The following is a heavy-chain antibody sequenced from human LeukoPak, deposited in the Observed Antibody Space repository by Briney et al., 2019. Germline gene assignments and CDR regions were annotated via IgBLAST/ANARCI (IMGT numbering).Heavy chain of an antibody. CDR3: ARYSSGWYGGYWYFDL. D-gene: IGHD6-19*01. V-gene: IGHV4-34*01. CDR1: GGSFSGYY. J-gene: IGHJ2*01. CDR2: INHGGST. Sequence: SETLSLTCAVFGGSFSGYYWSWIRQPPGKGLEWIGEINHGGSTNYNPSLKSRVTISLDTSKNQFSLKLSSVTAADTAVYYCARYSSGWYGGYWYFDLWGRGTLVTVSS.